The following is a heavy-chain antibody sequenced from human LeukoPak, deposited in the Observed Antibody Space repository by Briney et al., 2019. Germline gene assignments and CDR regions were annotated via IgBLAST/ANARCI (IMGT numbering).Heavy chain of an antibody. CDR3: ARRRVYCSSTSCPFDP. D-gene: IGHD2-2*01. V-gene: IGHV1-69*13. CDR2: ITPIFGTA. Sequence: SVKVSCKASGGTFSSYAISWVRQAPGQGLEWMGGITPIFGTANYAQKFQGRVTITADESTSTAYMELSSLRSEDTAVYYCARRRVYCSSTSCPFDPWGQGTLVTVSS. CDR1: GGTFSSYA. J-gene: IGHJ5*02.